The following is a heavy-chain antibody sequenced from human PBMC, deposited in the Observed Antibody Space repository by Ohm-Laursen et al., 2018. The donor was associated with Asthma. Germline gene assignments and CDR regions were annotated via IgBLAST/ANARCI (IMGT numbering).Heavy chain of an antibody. J-gene: IGHJ6*02. V-gene: IGHV3-30*03. CDR2: ISYDGSNK. CDR1: GFTFSSYG. D-gene: IGHD3-9*01. Sequence: SSLRLSCAASGFTFSSYGMHWVRQAPGKGLEWVAVISYDGSNKYYADSVKGRFTISRDNSKNTLYLQMNSLRAEDTAVYYCARDQYYDILTGYYGHYYYYGMDVWGQGTTVTVSS. CDR3: ARDQYYDILTGYYGHYYYYGMDV.